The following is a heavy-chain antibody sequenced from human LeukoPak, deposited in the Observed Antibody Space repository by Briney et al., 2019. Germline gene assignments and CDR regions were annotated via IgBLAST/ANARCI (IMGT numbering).Heavy chain of an antibody. CDR3: ARADSTAWFDY. V-gene: IGHV3-11*05. CDR1: GFTFSDYY. Sequence: GGSLRLSCAASGFTFSDYYMIWIRQAPGKGLEWVSYISSSGGYTNHAGSVKGRFTISRDNAKNSLYLQMNSLRAEDTAVYYCARADSTAWFDYWGQGTHVTVSS. CDR2: ISSSGGYT. D-gene: IGHD2-2*01. J-gene: IGHJ4*02.